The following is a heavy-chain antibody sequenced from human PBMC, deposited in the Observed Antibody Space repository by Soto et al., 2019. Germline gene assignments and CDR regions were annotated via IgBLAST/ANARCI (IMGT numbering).Heavy chain of an antibody. CDR2: IYPGDSDT. CDR1: GYSFTSYW. Sequence: TGGSLQISCKGSGYSFTSYWIGCVRQMPGKGLEWMGIIYPGDSDTRYSPSFQGQVTISADKSISTAYLQWSSLKASDTAMYYCARPRSGYSSGTNDYWGQGTLVTVSS. CDR3: ARPRSGYSSGTNDY. V-gene: IGHV5-51*01. D-gene: IGHD5-18*01. J-gene: IGHJ4*02.